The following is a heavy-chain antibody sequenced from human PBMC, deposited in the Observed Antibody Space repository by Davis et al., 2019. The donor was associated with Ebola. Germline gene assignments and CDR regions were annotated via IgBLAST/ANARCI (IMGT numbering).Heavy chain of an antibody. Sequence: GGSLRLSCAASGFTFSSYAMHWVRQAPGKGLEWVAFISFDGSNTYYAGSVKGRFTISRDNSKNALYLQMNSLRTEDSAVYSCARVGFKSGAPNHWGQGTLVTVSS. V-gene: IGHV3-30-3*01. CDR3: ARVGFKSGAPNH. CDR2: ISFDGSNT. D-gene: IGHD2-15*01. J-gene: IGHJ5*02. CDR1: GFTFSSYA.